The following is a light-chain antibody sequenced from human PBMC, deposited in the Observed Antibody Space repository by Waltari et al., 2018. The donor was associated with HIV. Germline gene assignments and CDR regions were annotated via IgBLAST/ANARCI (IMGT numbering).Light chain of an antibody. CDR2: STN. V-gene: IGLV8-61*01. CDR3: VLYMGSGIWV. Sequence: QTVVTQEPSFSVSPGGTVPLTCGLSSGSVSTTYSPSWYQHTPGQPPRTLIYSTNTRSSGVPDRFSGSILGNRAALTITGAQADDESDYYCVLYMGSGIWVLGGGTKLTVL. CDR1: SGSVSTTYS. J-gene: IGLJ3*02.